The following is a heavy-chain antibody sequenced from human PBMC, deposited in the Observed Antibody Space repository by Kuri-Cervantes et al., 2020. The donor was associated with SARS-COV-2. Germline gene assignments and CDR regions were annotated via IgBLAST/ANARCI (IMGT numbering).Heavy chain of an antibody. Sequence: GGSLRLSCAASGFTFSSYSMNWVRQAPGKGLEWVSAISGSGGSTYYADSVKGRFTISRDNSKNTLYLQMNSLKTEDTAVYYCTTEDPDDFWSGYYPPWDWGQGTLVTVSS. D-gene: IGHD3-3*01. CDR2: ISGSGGST. V-gene: IGHV3-23*01. J-gene: IGHJ4*02. CDR1: GFTFSSYS. CDR3: TTEDPDDFWSGYYPPWD.